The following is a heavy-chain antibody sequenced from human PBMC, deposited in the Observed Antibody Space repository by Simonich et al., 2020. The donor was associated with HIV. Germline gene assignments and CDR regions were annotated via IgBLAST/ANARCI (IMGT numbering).Heavy chain of an antibody. J-gene: IGHJ6*02. CDR2: INHSGST. Sequence: QVQLQQWGAGLLKPSETLSLTCAVYGGYFSGYYCSWIRQPPGKGLEWIGEINHSGSTNYNPSRKIRVTISRDTSKNQFSLKRSSVTAADTAVYYCARDHLRYFDWLGAHYYYGMDVWGQGTTVTVSS. CDR1: GGYFSGYY. D-gene: IGHD3-9*01. CDR3: ARDHLRYFDWLGAHYYYGMDV. V-gene: IGHV4-34*01.